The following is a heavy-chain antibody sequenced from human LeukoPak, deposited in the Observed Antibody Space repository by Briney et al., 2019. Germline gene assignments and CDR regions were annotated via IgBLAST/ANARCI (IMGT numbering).Heavy chain of an antibody. Sequence: ASVKVSCKASGYIFTSYYMHWVRQAPGQGLEWMGMINPSGGSTSYAQKFQGRVTMTRDTSTSTVYMELSSLRYEDTAVYYCASGSYDYDSSGLDYWGQGTLVTVSS. J-gene: IGHJ4*02. D-gene: IGHD3-22*01. CDR3: ASGSYDYDSSGLDY. CDR1: GYIFTSYY. CDR2: INPSGGST. V-gene: IGHV1-46*01.